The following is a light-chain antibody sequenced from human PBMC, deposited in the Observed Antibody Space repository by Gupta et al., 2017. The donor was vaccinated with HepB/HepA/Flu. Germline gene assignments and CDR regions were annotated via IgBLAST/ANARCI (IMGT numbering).Light chain of an antibody. CDR1: QSVSSSY. CDR3: QQYGSSPWT. CDR2: ETS. V-gene: IGKV3-20*01. J-gene: IGKJ1*01. Sequence: EIVLTQSPGTLSLSPGERATLSCRASQSVSSSYLAWYQQNPGQAPRLLIYETSNRATGIPDRFSGSGSGTDFTLTISRLEPEDFAVYYCQQYGSSPWTFGQGTKVEIK.